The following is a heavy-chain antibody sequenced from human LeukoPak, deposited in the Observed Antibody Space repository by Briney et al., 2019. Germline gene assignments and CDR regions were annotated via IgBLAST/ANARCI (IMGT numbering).Heavy chain of an antibody. D-gene: IGHD6-19*01. Sequence: SATLSLTCTVSGGSISNYYWSWIRQPAGKGLEWVGRIYPSGSANYNPSLKSRVTMSIDTSKSQFSLKLSSVTAADTAVYYCARGPRVAVAENWFDPWGQGTLVTVSS. CDR1: GGSISNYY. CDR3: ARGPRVAVAENWFDP. CDR2: IYPSGSA. V-gene: IGHV4-4*07. J-gene: IGHJ5*02.